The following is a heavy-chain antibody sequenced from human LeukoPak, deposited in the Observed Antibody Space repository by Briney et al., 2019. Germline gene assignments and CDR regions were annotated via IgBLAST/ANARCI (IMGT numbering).Heavy chain of an antibody. CDR1: GYSINNYW. D-gene: IGHD2-15*01. CDR3: ARQEYCSGGSCYTWFDP. V-gene: IGHV5-51*01. J-gene: IGHJ5*02. CDR2: IYPADSDI. Sequence: PGESLQISCQGSGYSINNYWIGWVRQMPGKGLEWMGIIYPADSDIRYSPSFQGQVTISADKSISTAYLQWSSLKASDTAMYYCARQEYCSGGSCYTWFDPWGQGTLVTVSS.